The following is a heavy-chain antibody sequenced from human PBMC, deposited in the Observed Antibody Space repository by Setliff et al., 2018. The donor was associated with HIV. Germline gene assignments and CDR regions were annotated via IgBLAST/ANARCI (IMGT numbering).Heavy chain of an antibody. D-gene: IGHD3-22*01. CDR2: IHGDGTT. CDR3: ARGDTYYHDSGGYVKSALNCFDF. J-gene: IGHJ3*01. V-gene: IGHV4-4*08. CDR1: GASISGYY. Sequence: SETLSLTCTVSGASISGYYWSWIRQTPGKGLEWIGSIHGDGTTNYNPSLKSRVTISLDTSNNHFSLKLRSVTATDTAVYYCARGDTYYHDSGGYVKSALNCFDFWGKGTMVTVSS.